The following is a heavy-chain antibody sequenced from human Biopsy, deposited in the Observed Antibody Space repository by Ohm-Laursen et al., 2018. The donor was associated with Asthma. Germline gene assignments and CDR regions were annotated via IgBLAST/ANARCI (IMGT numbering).Heavy chain of an antibody. CDR2: ISGNGDNT. D-gene: IGHD1-26*01. Sequence: SLRFSCTASEFPFSSYAMNWVRQAPGKGLEWVSSISGNGDNTHYSDSVQGRFIISRDNSKNTLYLQMNSLRVEDTAIYFCAKDKVGAANSYQYGMDVWGQGTTVTVSS. CDR1: EFPFSSYA. J-gene: IGHJ6*02. CDR3: AKDKVGAANSYQYGMDV. V-gene: IGHV3-23*01.